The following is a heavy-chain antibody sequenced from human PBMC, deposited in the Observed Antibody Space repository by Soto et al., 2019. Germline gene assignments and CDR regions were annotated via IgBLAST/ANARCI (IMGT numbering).Heavy chain of an antibody. D-gene: IGHD4-17*01. CDR1: GFTFSNAW. Sequence: LRLSCAASGFTFSNAWMNWVRQAPGKGLEWVGRIKRKTKGGTADYGAPVKGRFTISRDDSRNTLYLQMNSLKVEDTAVYYCSTIDGYGESHIWGQGTMVTVSS. CDR2: IKRKTKGGTA. J-gene: IGHJ3*02. CDR3: STIDGYGESHI. V-gene: IGHV3-15*01.